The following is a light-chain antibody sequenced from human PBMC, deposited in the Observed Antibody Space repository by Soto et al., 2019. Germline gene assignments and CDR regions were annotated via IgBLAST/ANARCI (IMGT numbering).Light chain of an antibody. CDR1: QSVSNNY. CDR3: QQYGSSGT. Sequence: EMLFRQSPCTLSLSPGERATLSCRASQSVSNNYLAWYQQKPGQAPRLLIYGASNRATGIPDRFSGSGSGTDFTLTISRLEPEDFAVYYCQQYGSSGTFAQGTKVAIK. J-gene: IGKJ1*01. V-gene: IGKV3-20*01. CDR2: GAS.